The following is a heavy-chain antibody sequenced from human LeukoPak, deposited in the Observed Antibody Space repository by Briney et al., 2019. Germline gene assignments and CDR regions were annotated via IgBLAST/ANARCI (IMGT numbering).Heavy chain of an antibody. CDR2: IIPILGIA. CDR1: GGTFSSYA. CDR3: ARGLGSFDWLWEH. Sequence: SVKVSCKASGGTFSSYAISWVRQAPGQGLEWMGRIIPILGIANYAQKFQGRVTITADKSTSTAYMELSSLRSEDTAVYYCARGLGSFDWLWEHWGPGTLVTVSS. J-gene: IGHJ4*02. D-gene: IGHD3-9*01. V-gene: IGHV1-69*04.